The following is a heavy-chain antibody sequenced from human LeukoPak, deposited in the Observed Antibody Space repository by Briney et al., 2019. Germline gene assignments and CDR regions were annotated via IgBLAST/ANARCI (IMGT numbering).Heavy chain of an antibody. V-gene: IGHV3-30-3*01. CDR1: GFTFSSYA. Sequence: PGGSLRLSCAASGFTFSSYAMHWVRQAPGKGLEWVAVISYDGSNKYYADSVKGRFTISRDNSKNTLYLQMNSLRAEDTAVYYCARVDGDRHPIDYWGQGTLVTVSS. J-gene: IGHJ4*02. D-gene: IGHD4-17*01. CDR3: ARVDGDRHPIDY. CDR2: ISYDGSNK.